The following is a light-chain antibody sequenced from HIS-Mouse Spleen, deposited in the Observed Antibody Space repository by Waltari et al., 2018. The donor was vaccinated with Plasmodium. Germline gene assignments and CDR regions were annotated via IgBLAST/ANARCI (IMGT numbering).Light chain of an antibody. Sequence: EIVMTQSPATLSVSPGERATLSCRASQSVSSNVAWYPQKPGQAPRLRIDGASHRATGIPARFSGSGSGTEFTLTISSLQSEDFAVYYCQQYNNWSFTFGPGTKVDIK. CDR1: QSVSSN. V-gene: IGKV3-15*01. CDR3: QQYNNWSFT. J-gene: IGKJ3*01. CDR2: GAS.